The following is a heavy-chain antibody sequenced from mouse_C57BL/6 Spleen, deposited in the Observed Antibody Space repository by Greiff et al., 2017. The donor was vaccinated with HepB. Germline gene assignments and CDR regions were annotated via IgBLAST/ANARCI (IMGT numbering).Heavy chain of an antibody. J-gene: IGHJ1*03. D-gene: IGHD2-1*01. V-gene: IGHV2-2*01. CDR3: ARNRYYGNPDWYFDV. CDR1: GFSLTSYG. Sequence: VQLQQSGPGLVQPSQSLSITCTVSGFSLTSYGVHWVRQSPGKGLEWLGVIWSGGSTDYNAAFISRLSISKDNSKSPAFFKMNSLQADDTAIYYCARNRYYGNPDWYFDVWGTGTTVTVSS. CDR2: IWSGGST.